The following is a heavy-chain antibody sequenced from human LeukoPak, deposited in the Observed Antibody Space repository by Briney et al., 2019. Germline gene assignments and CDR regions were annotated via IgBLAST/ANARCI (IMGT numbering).Heavy chain of an antibody. Sequence: SGGSLRLSCAASGFTFSSYAMSWVRQAPGKGLEWVSEISGSDGSTYYAGSAKGRFTISRDNSKNTLYLQMNSLRAEDTAVYYCAKPGRSFTSGYWGQGTLVTVSS. CDR3: AKPGRSFTSGY. CDR2: ISGSDGST. J-gene: IGHJ4*02. V-gene: IGHV3-23*01. D-gene: IGHD3-10*01. CDR1: GFTFSSYA.